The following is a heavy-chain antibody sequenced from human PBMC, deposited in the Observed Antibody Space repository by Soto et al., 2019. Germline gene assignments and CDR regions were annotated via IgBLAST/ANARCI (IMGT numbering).Heavy chain of an antibody. Sequence: SETLSLTCAVYGGSFSGYYWSWIRQPPGKGLEWIGEINHSGSTNYNPSLKSRVTISVDTSKNQFSLKLSSVTAADTAVYYCARTSSEYYYDSSGYYREYYFDYWGQGTLVTV. CDR2: INHSGST. CDR3: ARTSSEYYYDSSGYYREYYFDY. V-gene: IGHV4-34*01. J-gene: IGHJ4*02. CDR1: GGSFSGYY. D-gene: IGHD3-22*01.